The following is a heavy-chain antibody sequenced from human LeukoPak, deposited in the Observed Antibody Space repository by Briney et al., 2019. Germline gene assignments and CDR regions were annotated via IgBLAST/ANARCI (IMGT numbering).Heavy chain of an antibody. D-gene: IGHD2-2*01. CDR3: AKDRQLDY. CDR1: GFTFSSYG. V-gene: IGHV3-30*18. J-gene: IGHJ4*02. Sequence: AGGSLRLSCAASGFTFSSYGMHWVRQAPGKGLEWVAVISYDGSNKYYADSVKGRFTISRDNSKNTPYLQMNSLRAEDTAVYYCAKDRQLDYWGQGTLVTVSS. CDR2: ISYDGSNK.